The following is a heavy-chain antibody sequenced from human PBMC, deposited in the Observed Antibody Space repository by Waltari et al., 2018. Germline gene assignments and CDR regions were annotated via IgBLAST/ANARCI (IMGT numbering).Heavy chain of an antibody. CDR1: GGTFSSYA. CDR2: IIPIFGTA. Sequence: QVQLVQSGAEVKKPGSSVKVSCKASGGTFSSYAISWVRQAPGQGLEWMGGIIPIFGTANYAQKFQGRGTITTDESTSTAYMELSSLRSEDTAVYYCAVDFWSGYPPPYYYYMDVWGKGTTVTVSS. CDR3: AVDFWSGYPPPYYYYMDV. J-gene: IGHJ6*03. D-gene: IGHD3-3*01. V-gene: IGHV1-69*05.